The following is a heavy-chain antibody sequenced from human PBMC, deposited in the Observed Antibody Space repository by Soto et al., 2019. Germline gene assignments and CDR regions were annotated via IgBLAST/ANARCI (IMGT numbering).Heavy chain of an antibody. CDR3: ATATVPGSAFDY. CDR2: VFHSGST. CDR1: GGSISSSNW. J-gene: IGHJ4*02. V-gene: IGHV4-4*02. Sequence: QVQLQESGPGLVKPSGTLSLTCAVSGGSISSSNWWTWLRQPPGKGLGWVGEVFHSGSTNYKSYLKSQGSISVDKSKNQISLKLSSVTAADTAVYYCATATVPGSAFDYWGQGTLVTVSS. D-gene: IGHD6-19*01.